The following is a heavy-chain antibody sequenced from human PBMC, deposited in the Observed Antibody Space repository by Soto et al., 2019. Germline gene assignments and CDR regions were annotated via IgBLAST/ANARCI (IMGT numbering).Heavy chain of an antibody. Sequence: QITLKESGPTLVKPTQTLTLTCTFSGFSLSTSGVGVGWIRQPPGKALEWLALIYWDDDKRYSPSLKSRLTITKDTSKNQVVLTMTNMDPVDTATYYCAHRRAPGEIAAAGTVFDYWGQGTLVTVSS. J-gene: IGHJ4*02. CDR2: IYWDDDK. CDR1: GFSLSTSGVG. V-gene: IGHV2-5*02. D-gene: IGHD6-13*01. CDR3: AHRRAPGEIAAAGTVFDY.